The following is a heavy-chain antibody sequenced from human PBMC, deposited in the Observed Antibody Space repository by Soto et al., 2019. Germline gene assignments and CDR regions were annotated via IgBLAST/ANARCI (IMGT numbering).Heavy chain of an antibody. D-gene: IGHD3-10*01. Sequence: QVQLVQSGAEVKKPGSSVKVSCKASGGTFSSYAISWVRQAPGQGLEWMGGIIPIFGTANYAQKFKGRVTITAEEATSTAYMELSSMRSEDKAVYYCAREGTEQFGRYYYYGMDFWGQGTTVTVSS. V-gene: IGHV1-69*01. CDR2: IIPIFGTA. CDR3: AREGTEQFGRYYYYGMDF. CDR1: GGTFSSYA. J-gene: IGHJ6*02.